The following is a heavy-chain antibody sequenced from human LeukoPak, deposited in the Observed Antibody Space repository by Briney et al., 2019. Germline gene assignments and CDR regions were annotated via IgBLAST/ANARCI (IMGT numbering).Heavy chain of an antibody. CDR1: GFTFSSYS. CDR2: ISSSSSTI. J-gene: IGHJ3*01. V-gene: IGHV3-48*02. D-gene: IGHD4-23*01. CDR3: AKAYGGNSGAFDL. Sequence: PGGSLRLSCAASGFTFSSYSMNWVRQAPGKGLEWVSYISSSSSTIYYADSVKGRLTISRDNSKNTLYLEMNSLRDEDTAVYYCAKAYGGNSGAFDLWGQGTMVTVSS.